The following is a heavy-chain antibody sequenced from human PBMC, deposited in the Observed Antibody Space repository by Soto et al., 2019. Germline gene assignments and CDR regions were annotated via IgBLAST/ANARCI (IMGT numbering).Heavy chain of an antibody. CDR1: GFTFSDHY. CDR2: TRNKANSYTT. V-gene: IGHV3-72*01. J-gene: IGHJ6*03. CDR3: ARGNVNYDFWKPKNYYYYYMDV. Sequence: GGSLRLSCAASGFTFSDHYMDWVRQAPGKGLEWVGRTRNKANSYTTEYAASVKGRFTISRDDSKNSLYLQMNSLKTEDTAVYYCARGNVNYDFWKPKNYYYYYMDVWGKGTTVTVSS. D-gene: IGHD3-3*01.